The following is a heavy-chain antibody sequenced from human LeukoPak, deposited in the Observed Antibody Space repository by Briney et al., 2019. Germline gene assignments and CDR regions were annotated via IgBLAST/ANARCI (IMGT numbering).Heavy chain of an antibody. J-gene: IGHJ3*02. Sequence: SETLSLTCTVSGGSVSSGSYYWSWIRQPPGKGLEWIGSIYYSGTTNYNPSLKSRVTISVDTSRNQFSLKLSSVTAADTAVYYCARIMGRDAFDIWGQGTMVTVSS. V-gene: IGHV4-61*01. CDR2: IYYSGTT. CDR1: GGSVSSGSYY. CDR3: ARIMGRDAFDI. D-gene: IGHD2-8*01.